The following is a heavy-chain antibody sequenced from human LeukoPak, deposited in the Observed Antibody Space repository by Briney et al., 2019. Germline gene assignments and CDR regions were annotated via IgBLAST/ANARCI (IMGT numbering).Heavy chain of an antibody. CDR2: ISAYNGNA. CDR1: GYTFTSYD. J-gene: IGHJ6*02. V-gene: IGHV1-18*01. CDR3: ARDSPPGYYYGMDV. D-gene: IGHD7-27*01. Sequence: GASVKVSCKASGYTFTSYDINWVRQAPGQGLEWMGWISAYNGNANYAQKLQGRVTMTTDTSTSTAYMELRSLRSDDTAVYYCARDSPPGYYYGMDVWGQGTTVTVSS.